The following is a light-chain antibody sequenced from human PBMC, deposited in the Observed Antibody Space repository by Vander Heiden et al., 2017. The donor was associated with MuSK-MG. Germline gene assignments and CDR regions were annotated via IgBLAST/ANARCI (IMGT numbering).Light chain of an antibody. J-gene: IGKJ4*01. Sequence: DIQITQSPSSLSASVGDRVTITCRSSQSISSYLNWYQQKQGQAPKLLIHAASCLPGWESARFSGSGSGTDFTLTISILQPEDFATYYCQQSYSTPPTFGGGTKVEIK. CDR1: QSISSY. CDR3: QQSYSTPPT. CDR2: AAS. V-gene: IGKV1-39*01.